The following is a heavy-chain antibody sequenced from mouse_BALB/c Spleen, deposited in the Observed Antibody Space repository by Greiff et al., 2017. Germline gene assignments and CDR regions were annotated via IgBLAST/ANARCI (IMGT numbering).Heavy chain of an antibody. V-gene: IGHV1-9*01. D-gene: IGHD2-12*01. J-gene: IGHJ4*01. CDR3: ARLLRRGGYYAMDY. CDR1: GYTFSSYW. CDR2: ILPGSGST. Sequence: QVQLQQSGAELMKPGASVKISCKATGYTFSSYWIEWVKQRPGHGLEWIGEILPGSGSTNYNEKFKGKATFTADTSSNTAYMQLSSLTSEDSAVYYCARLLRRGGYYAMDYWGQGTSVTVSS.